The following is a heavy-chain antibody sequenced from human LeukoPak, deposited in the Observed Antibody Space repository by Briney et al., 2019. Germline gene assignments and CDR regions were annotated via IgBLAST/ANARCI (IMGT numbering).Heavy chain of an antibody. D-gene: IGHD2-2*02. V-gene: IGHV4-30-2*01. CDR2: IYHSGST. CDR1: GGSISSGGYY. CDR3: ARTPSPYCSSTSCYNY. J-gene: IGHJ4*02. Sequence: SETLSLTCTVSGGSISSGGYYWSWIRQPPGKGLEWIGYIYHSGSTYYNPSLKSRVTISVDRSKNQFSLKLSSVTAADTAVYYCARTPSPYCSSTSCYNYWGQGTLVTVSS.